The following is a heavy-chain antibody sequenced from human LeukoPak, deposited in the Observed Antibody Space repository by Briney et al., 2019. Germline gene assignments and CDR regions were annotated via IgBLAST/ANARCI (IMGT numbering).Heavy chain of an antibody. V-gene: IGHV3-9*01. CDR1: GFTFDDYA. D-gene: IGHD3-22*01. CDR2: ISWNSGSI. Sequence: GGSLRLSCAASGFTFDDYAMHWVRQAPGKGLGWVSGISWNSGSIGYADSVKGRFTISRDNAKNSLYLQMNSLRAEDTALYYCAGDTVDTMIDHAFDIWGQGTMVTVYS. CDR3: AGDTVDTMIDHAFDI. J-gene: IGHJ3*02.